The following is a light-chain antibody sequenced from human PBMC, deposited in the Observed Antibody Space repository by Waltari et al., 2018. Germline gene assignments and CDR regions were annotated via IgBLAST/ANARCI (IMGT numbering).Light chain of an antibody. CDR3: CSYAGSGIYV. Sequence: QSALTQPASVSGSPGQSITVSCTGTSSDVGSYNLVSWFQPYPDTAPKLIIFEVNKRPSGVSNRFSGSKSGNTASLTISGLQAGDEADYYCCSYAGSGIYVFGTGAKVTVL. CDR1: SSDVGSYNL. V-gene: IGLV2-23*02. J-gene: IGLJ1*01. CDR2: EVN.